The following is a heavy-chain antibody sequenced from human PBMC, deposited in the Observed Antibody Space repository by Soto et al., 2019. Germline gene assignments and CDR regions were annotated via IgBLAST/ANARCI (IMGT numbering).Heavy chain of an antibody. V-gene: IGHV3-21*01. CDR1: GFTFSSYG. CDR3: ARAGYSSGWYPPNYYYGMDV. D-gene: IGHD6-19*01. Sequence: GGSLRLSCAASGFTFSSYGMNWVRQAPGKGLEWVSSISSSSSYIYYADSVKGRFTISRDNAKNSLYLQMNSLRTEDTAVYYCARAGYSSGWYPPNYYYGMDVWGQGTTVTVSS. J-gene: IGHJ6*02. CDR2: ISSSSSYI.